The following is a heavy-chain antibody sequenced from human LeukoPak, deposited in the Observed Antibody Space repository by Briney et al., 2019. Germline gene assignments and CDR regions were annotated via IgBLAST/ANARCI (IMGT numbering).Heavy chain of an antibody. Sequence: SETLSLTCTVSGESISNYFWSWIRQPVGKELEWIGRIYTSGSPDYNPSLKSRVTMSVDTSKNHFSLKLWSVTAADTAVYYCARESKSYDGSGFYHDSWGQGTLVTVSS. CDR1: GESISNYF. CDR3: ARESKSYDGSGFYHDS. CDR2: IYTSGSP. D-gene: IGHD3-22*01. J-gene: IGHJ4*02. V-gene: IGHV4-4*07.